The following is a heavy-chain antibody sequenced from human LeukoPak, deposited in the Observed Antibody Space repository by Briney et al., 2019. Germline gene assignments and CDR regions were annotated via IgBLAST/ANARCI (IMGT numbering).Heavy chain of an antibody. CDR3: ARLPRSGGGFH. D-gene: IGHD3-10*01. CDR1: GGSISSSSYY. Sequence: SETLSLTCTVSGGSISSSSYYWGWIRQPPGKGLEWIGSIYYSGSTYYNPSLKSRVTISVDTSKNQFSLKLSSVTAADTAVYYCARLPRSGGGFHWGQGTLVTVSS. CDR2: IYYSGST. J-gene: IGHJ4*02. V-gene: IGHV4-39*07.